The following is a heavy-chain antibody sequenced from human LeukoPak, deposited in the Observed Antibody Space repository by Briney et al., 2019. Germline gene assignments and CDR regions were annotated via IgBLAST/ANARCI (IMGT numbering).Heavy chain of an antibody. V-gene: IGHV3-9*01. CDR3: AKDYGYSSSWYDY. CDR2: LSWNSASV. CDR1: GFTFDDYG. D-gene: IGHD6-13*01. J-gene: IGHJ4*02. Sequence: PGGSLRLSCDASGFTFDDYGMHWLRQAPGKGLEWVSSLSWNSASVGYVDSAKGRFTISRDNAKKTLYLQMNSLRAEDTALYYCAKDYGYSSSWYDYWGQGTLVTVSS.